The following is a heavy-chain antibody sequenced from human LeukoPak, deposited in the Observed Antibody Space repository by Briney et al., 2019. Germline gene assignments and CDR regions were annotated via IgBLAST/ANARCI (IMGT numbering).Heavy chain of an antibody. V-gene: IGHV3-23*01. CDR2: INGSGAST. D-gene: IGHD3-22*01. CDR1: GFTFSSYA. CDR3: AKQPGSVVDSSGSLSRH. J-gene: IGHJ4*02. Sequence: GGSLRLSCAASGFTFSSYAMSWVRQAPGKGLEWVSTINGSGASTYYADSVKGRFTISRDNSKNTLYLQMNSLRAEDTAVYYCAKQPGSVVDSSGSLSRHWGQGTLVTVSS.